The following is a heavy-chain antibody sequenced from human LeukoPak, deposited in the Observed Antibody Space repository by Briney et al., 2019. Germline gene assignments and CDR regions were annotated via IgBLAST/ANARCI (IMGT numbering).Heavy chain of an antibody. CDR3: AKDLQYSSGWYGGGGDY. J-gene: IGHJ4*02. D-gene: IGHD6-19*01. CDR1: GFTFSDYY. V-gene: IGHV3-11*04. Sequence: GGSLRLSCAASGFTFSDYYMSWIRQAPGKGLEWVSYISSSGSTIYYADSVKGRFTISRDNAKNSLYLQMNSLRAEDTAVYYCAKDLQYSSGWYGGGGDYWGQGTLVTVSS. CDR2: ISSSGSTI.